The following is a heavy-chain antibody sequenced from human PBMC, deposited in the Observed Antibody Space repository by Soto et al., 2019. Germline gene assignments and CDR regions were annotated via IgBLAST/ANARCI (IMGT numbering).Heavy chain of an antibody. V-gene: IGHV3-9*01. Sequence: EVQLVESGGGLVQPGRSLRLSCAASGFTFADYAMNWVGQAPGKGLEWVSGISGNSGSIGYADTVKGRFTISRDNAKSSLYLQMNSLRAEDTALYYCAKDMWVTTYAFDIWGQGTMVTVSS. D-gene: IGHD4-17*01. CDR2: ISGNSGSI. CDR3: AKDMWVTTYAFDI. CDR1: GFTFADYA. J-gene: IGHJ3*02.